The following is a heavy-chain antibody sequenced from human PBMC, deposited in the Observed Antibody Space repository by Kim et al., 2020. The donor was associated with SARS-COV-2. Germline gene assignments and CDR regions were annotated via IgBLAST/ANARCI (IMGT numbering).Heavy chain of an antibody. J-gene: IGHJ4*02. CDR3: ARGLNFGIAVAGTPYYFDY. CDR2: INHSGST. D-gene: IGHD6-19*01. Sequence: SETLSLTCAVYGGSFSGYYWSWIRQPPGKGLEWIGEINHSGSTNYNPSLKSRVTISVDTSKNQFSLKLSSVTAADTAVYYCARGLNFGIAVAGTPYYFDYWGQGTLVTVSS. V-gene: IGHV4-34*01. CDR1: GGSFSGYY.